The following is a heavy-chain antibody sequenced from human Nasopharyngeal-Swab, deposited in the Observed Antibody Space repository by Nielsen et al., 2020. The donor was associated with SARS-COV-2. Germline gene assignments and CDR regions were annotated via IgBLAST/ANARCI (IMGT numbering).Heavy chain of an antibody. D-gene: IGHD3-9*01. Sequence: SETLSLTCTVSGGSISSYYWSWIRQPPGKGLEWIGYIYYSGSTNYNPSLKSRVTISVDTSKNQFSLKLSSVTAADTAVYYCASGQVDYYYYYYMDVWGKGTTVTVSS. CDR2: IYYSGST. CDR1: GGSISSYY. CDR3: ASGQVDYYYYYYMDV. V-gene: IGHV4-59*01. J-gene: IGHJ6*03.